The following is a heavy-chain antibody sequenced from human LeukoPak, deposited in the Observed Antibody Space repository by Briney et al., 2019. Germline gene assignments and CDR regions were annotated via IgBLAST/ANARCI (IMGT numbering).Heavy chain of an antibody. D-gene: IGHD3-9*01. CDR1: GYTFTGYY. CDR3: AKEGSLRYFDWLEDPFDP. J-gene: IGHJ5*02. Sequence: GASVKVSCKASGYTFTGYYMHWVRQAPGQGLEWMGWINPNSGGTNYAQKFQGWVTMTRDTSISTAYMELSRLRSDDTAVYYCAKEGSLRYFDWLEDPFDPWGQGTLVTVSS. V-gene: IGHV1-2*04. CDR2: INPNSGGT.